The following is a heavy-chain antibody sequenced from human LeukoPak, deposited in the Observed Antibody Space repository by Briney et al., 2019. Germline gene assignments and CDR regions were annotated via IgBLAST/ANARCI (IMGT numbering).Heavy chain of an antibody. J-gene: IGHJ4*02. Sequence: GGSLRLSCAASGFTFSSYSMNWVRQAPGKGLEWVSSIGSSSSYIYYADSVKGRFTISRDNAKNSLYLQMNSLRAEDTAVYYCARVPWEHSSSWYDFDYWGQGTLVTVSS. CDR3: ARVPWEHSSSWYDFDY. CDR1: GFTFSSYS. CDR2: IGSSSSYI. V-gene: IGHV3-21*01. D-gene: IGHD6-13*01.